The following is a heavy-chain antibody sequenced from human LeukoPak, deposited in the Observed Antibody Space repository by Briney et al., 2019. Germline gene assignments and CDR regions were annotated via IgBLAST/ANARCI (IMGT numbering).Heavy chain of an antibody. Sequence: SQTLSLTFAISGDSVSSSSAAWNWIRQSPSRGLEWLGRTYYRSKWYNDYADSVKSRITINPDTSKNQFSLQLNSVTPEDTAVYYCARSSFGEFLPHNWFDPWGQGTLVTVSS. CDR2: TYYRSKWYN. V-gene: IGHV6-1*01. J-gene: IGHJ5*02. CDR1: GDSVSSSSAA. CDR3: ARSSFGEFLPHNWFDP. D-gene: IGHD3-10*01.